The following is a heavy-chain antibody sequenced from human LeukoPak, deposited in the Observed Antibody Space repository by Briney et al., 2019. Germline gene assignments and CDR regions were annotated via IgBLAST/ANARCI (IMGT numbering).Heavy chain of an antibody. CDR2: IWYDGSNK. Sequence: GGSLRLSCAASGFTFSSYGMHWVRQAPGKGLEWVAVIWYDGSNKYYADSVKGRFTISRDNSKNTLYLQMNSLRAEDTAVYYCARGGRYGSGSYLGGYWGQGTLVTVSS. J-gene: IGHJ4*02. CDR1: GFTFSSYG. V-gene: IGHV3-33*01. CDR3: ARGGRYGSGSYLGGY. D-gene: IGHD3-10*01.